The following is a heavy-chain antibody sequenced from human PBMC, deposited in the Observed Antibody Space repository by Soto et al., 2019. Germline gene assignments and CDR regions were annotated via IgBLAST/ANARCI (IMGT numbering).Heavy chain of an antibody. CDR1: GFTFSTSA. Sequence: QPGGSLRLSCAASGFTFSTSAMSWVRQAPGKGLEWVSTTSTSGVYYTDSVKGRFTISRDNSKNTLYLQMNSLRVEDTAIYYCAKLTSSWGQGALVTVSS. CDR2: TSTSGV. J-gene: IGHJ5*02. CDR3: AKLTSS. V-gene: IGHV3-23*01.